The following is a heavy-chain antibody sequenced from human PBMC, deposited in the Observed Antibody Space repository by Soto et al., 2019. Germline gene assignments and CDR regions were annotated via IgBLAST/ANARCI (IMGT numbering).Heavy chain of an antibody. CDR1: GFTFTSSA. CDR3: VEEWELLPYYFDY. CDR2: IVVGSGNT. Sequence: SVKVSCKASGFTFTSSAVQWVRQARGQRLEWIGWIVVGSGNTNYAQKFQERVTITRDVSTSTAYMELSSLRSEDTAVYYCVEEWELLPYYFDYWGQGTLVTVSS. D-gene: IGHD1-26*01. J-gene: IGHJ4*02. V-gene: IGHV1-58*01.